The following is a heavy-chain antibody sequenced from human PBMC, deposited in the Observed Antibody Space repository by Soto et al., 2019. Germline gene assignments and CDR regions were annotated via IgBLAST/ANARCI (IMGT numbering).Heavy chain of an antibody. D-gene: IGHD1-7*01. CDR3: AKNQERELPRVIDF. CDR1: GLTFSNYA. CDR2: MSGSSSTT. V-gene: IGHV3-23*01. Sequence: EVRLLESGGGLVKPGGSLRLSCANSGLTFSNYAMSWVRQAPGGVLEWVSSMSGSSSTTYYADSVRGRFTISRDRSKNTLYLQMRSLRAEDTALYYCAKNQERELPRVIDFWGQGTLVTVSS. J-gene: IGHJ4*02.